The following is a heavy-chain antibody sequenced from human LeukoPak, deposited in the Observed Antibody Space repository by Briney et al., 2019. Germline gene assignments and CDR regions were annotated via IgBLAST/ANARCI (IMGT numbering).Heavy chain of an antibody. CDR3: AKGGYSGYDWRPFDY. J-gene: IGHJ4*02. Sequence: GGSLRLSCAASGFTFSSYGMHWVRQAPGKGLGWVEVIWYDGSKKYYADTVKRPLTISRDNSNNTLYLQINSLRAEDTAVYYCAKGGYSGYDWRPFDYWGQGTLVTVSS. V-gene: IGHV3-33*06. CDR2: IWYDGSKK. CDR1: GFTFSSYG. D-gene: IGHD5-12*01.